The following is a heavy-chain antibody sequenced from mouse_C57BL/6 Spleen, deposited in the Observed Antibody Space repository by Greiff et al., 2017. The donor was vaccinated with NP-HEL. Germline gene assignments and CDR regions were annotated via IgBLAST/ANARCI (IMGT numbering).Heavy chain of an antibody. J-gene: IGHJ1*03. V-gene: IGHV1-52*01. CDR3: ARRGFWYFDV. Sequence: QVQLQQPGAELVRPGSSVKLSCKASGYTFTSYWMHWVKQRPIQGLEWIGNIDPSDSETHYNQKFQDKATLTGDKSSSTAYMQLSSLTSEDSAVYYCARRGFWYFDVWGTGTTVTVSS. CDR1: GYTFTSYW. CDR2: IDPSDSET.